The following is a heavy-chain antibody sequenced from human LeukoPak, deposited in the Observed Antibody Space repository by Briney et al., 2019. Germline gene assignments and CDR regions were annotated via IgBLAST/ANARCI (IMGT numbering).Heavy chain of an antibody. CDR2: IKSKTDGGTT. CDR3: ANSGYHDY. CDR1: GFTFSNAW. D-gene: IGHD3-22*01. Sequence: KTGGSLRLSCAGSGFTFSNAWMSWVRQAPGKGLEWVGRIKSKTDGGTTDYAAPVEGRFTISRDDSKNTLYLQMNSLKTEDAAVYYCANSGYHDYSGQGTVVTVSS. J-gene: IGHJ4*02. V-gene: IGHV3-15*01.